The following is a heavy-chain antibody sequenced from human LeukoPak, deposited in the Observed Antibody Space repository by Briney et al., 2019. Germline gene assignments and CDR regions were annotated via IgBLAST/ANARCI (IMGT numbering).Heavy chain of an antibody. D-gene: IGHD6-13*01. V-gene: IGHV1-46*01. CDR1: GYTFTSYY. Sequence: ASVKVSCKASGYTFTSYYMHWVRQAPGQGLEWMGIINPSGGSTSYAQKFQGRVTMTRDTSTSTVNMELSSLRSEDTAVYYCARGTQQLVYYYYGMDVWGQGTTVTVSS. CDR2: INPSGGST. J-gene: IGHJ6*02. CDR3: ARGTQQLVYYYYGMDV.